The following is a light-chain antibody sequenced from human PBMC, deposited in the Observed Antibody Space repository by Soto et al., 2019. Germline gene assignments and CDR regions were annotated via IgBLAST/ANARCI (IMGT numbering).Light chain of an antibody. CDR2: TAS. CDR1: QGIRND. J-gene: IGKJ1*01. V-gene: IGKV1-17*01. Sequence: DIQMTQSPSSLSASVGDRVTITCRASQGIRNDLGWYQQHPGRAPKRLVHTASSLQSGVPSRFSGSGSGTEFTLTISGLQPEDFASYYCLQYNSYPWTFGQGTKVDIK. CDR3: LQYNSYPWT.